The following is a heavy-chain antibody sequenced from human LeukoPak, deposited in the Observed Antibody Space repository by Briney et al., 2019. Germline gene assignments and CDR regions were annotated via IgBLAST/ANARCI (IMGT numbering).Heavy chain of an antibody. D-gene: IGHD4-17*01. V-gene: IGHV3-21*01. J-gene: IGHJ4*02. CDR2: ISSSSSYI. CDR1: GFTFSSYS. CDR3: VKDPYYADPNY. Sequence: GGSLRLSCAASGFTFSSYSMNWVRQAPGKGLEWVSSISSSSSYIYYADSVKGRFTISRDNSKNSLYLQMNSLTPEDTAVYYCVKDPYYADPNYWGQGTLVTVSS.